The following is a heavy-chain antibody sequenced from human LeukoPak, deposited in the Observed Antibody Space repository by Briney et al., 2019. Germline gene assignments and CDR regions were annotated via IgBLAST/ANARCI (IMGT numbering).Heavy chain of an antibody. CDR3: TRTRGAVDKIDY. J-gene: IGHJ4*02. D-gene: IGHD6-19*01. CDR2: ISTGGNYI. V-gene: IGHV3-11*03. CDR1: GFTFSDYY. Sequence: GGSLRLSCAASGFTFSDYYMSWIRQAPGKGLQWVSYISTGGNYINYADSVKGRFTIYRDDAKNSLYLQMNSLRDEDTDVYYCTRTRGAVDKIDYWGQGTLVTVSS.